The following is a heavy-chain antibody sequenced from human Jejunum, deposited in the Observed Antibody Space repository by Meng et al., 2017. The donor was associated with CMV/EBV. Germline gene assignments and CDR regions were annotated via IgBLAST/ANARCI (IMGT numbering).Heavy chain of an antibody. CDR1: FAFSNYW. CDR2: INGGGGGT. J-gene: IGHJ4*02. V-gene: IGHV3-74*01. Sequence: FAFSNYWMPWVRQVPGEGLVWVSRINGGGGGTTFANSVKGRFTISRDNAKNTLYLQMNSLRDEDTAVYYCARSAYYGSSGYYHDYWGQGTLVTVSS. CDR3: ARSAYYGSSGYYHDY. D-gene: IGHD3-22*01.